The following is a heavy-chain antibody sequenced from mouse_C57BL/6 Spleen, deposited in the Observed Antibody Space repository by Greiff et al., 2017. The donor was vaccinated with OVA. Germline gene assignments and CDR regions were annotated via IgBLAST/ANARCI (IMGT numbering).Heavy chain of an antibody. J-gene: IGHJ3*01. CDR1: GFTFSSYA. V-gene: IGHV5-9-1*02. Sequence: EVKLQESGEGLVKPGGSLKLSCAASGFTFSSYAMSWVRQTPEKRLEWVAYISSGGDYIYYADTVKGRFTISRDNARNTLYLQMSSLKSEDTAIYYCTSYDYDAWFAYWGQGTLVTVSA. CDR3: TSYDYDAWFAY. CDR2: ISSGGDYI. D-gene: IGHD2-4*01.